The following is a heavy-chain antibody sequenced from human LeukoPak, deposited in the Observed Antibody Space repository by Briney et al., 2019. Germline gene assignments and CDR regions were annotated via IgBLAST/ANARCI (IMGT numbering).Heavy chain of an antibody. D-gene: IGHD6-13*01. J-gene: IGHJ6*02. V-gene: IGHV3-7*01. CDR2: IKQDGSEK. CDR1: GFTFSSYW. Sequence: GGSLRLSCAASGFTFSSYWMSWVRQAPGKGLEWVANIKQDGSEKYYADSVKGRFTISRDNAKNSLYLQMNSLRAEDTAVYYCAKLPLIAAAGTTSYYYYGMDVWGQGTTVTVSS. CDR3: AKLPLIAAAGTTSYYYYGMDV.